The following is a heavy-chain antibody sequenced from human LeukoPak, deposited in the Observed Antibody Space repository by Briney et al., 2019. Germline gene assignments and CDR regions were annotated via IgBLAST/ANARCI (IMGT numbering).Heavy chain of an antibody. Sequence: ASVKVSCKASGGTFSSYAISWVRQAPGQGLEWMGGIIPIFGTANYAQKFQGRVTITTDESTSTAHMELSSLRSEDTAVYYCARAPTGYSGYENFDYWGQGTLVTVSS. CDR1: GGTFSSYA. V-gene: IGHV1-69*05. D-gene: IGHD5-12*01. CDR3: ARAPTGYSGYENFDY. J-gene: IGHJ4*02. CDR2: IIPIFGTA.